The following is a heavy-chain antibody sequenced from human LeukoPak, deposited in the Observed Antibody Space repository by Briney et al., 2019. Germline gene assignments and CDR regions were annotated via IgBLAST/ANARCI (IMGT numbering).Heavy chain of an antibody. V-gene: IGHV3-23*01. J-gene: IGHJ4*02. CDR3: AKESGSSTDFDY. Sequence: GGSLRLSCAASGFTSGIYAVSWVRQAPGKGLEWVSAFSGGGDSYYADSVKGRFTISRDNSKNTLYVQMNSLRAEDTAVYYCAKESGSSTDFDYWGQGTLVTVSS. CDR1: GFTSGIYA. D-gene: IGHD2-2*01. CDR2: FSGGGDS.